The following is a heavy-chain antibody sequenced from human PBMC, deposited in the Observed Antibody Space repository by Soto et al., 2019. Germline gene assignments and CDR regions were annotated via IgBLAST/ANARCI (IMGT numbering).Heavy chain of an antibody. V-gene: IGHV3-30-3*01. CDR3: ARGTTASAFSAMDV. CDR2: ISYDGSNK. CDR1: GFTFSNNA. D-gene: IGHD6-13*01. J-gene: IGHJ6*02. Sequence: QVQLVESGGGVVQPGRSLRLSCAASGFTFSNNAMDWVRQAPGKGLEWVAVISYDGSNKYIAESVKGRFTISRDNSQNTLFLQMNSLRAEDTAVYYGARGTTASAFSAMDVWGQGTTVTVSS.